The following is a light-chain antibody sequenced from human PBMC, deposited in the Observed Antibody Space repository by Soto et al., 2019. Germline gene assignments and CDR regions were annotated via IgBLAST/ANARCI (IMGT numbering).Light chain of an antibody. CDR1: QSISNR. CDR2: DAF. J-gene: IGKJ1*01. V-gene: IGKV1-5*01. Sequence: DIQMTQSPSTLSASVGDRVTITYRASQSISNRLAWYQQKPGKAPKVLIYDAFSLESGVPSRFSGSGFGTEFILTISSLQPDDFATYCCQHYGGMWTVGQGTKVDSK. CDR3: QHYGGMWT.